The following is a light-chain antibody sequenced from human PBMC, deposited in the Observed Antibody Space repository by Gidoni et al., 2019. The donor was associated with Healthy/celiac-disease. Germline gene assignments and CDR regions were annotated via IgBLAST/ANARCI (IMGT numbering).Light chain of an antibody. Sequence: EIVLTQSSATLSLSPGERATLSCRASQSVSSYLAWYQQKPGQAPRLLIYDASNRATGIPARFSGSGSGTDFTLTISSLEPEDFAVYDCQQRSNWPPGFTFGPGTKVDIK. V-gene: IGKV3-11*01. CDR1: QSVSSY. CDR3: QQRSNWPPGFT. J-gene: IGKJ3*01. CDR2: DAS.